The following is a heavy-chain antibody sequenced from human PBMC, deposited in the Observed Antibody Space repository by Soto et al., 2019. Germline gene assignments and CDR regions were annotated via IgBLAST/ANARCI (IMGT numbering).Heavy chain of an antibody. Sequence: GASVKVSCKASGYTFTSYGISWVRQAPGQGLEWMGWISAYNGNTNYAQKLQGRVTMTTDTSTSTAYMELRSLRSDDTAVYYCAREGGRGMVVVPAQHHPFHNSGQGPIVTV. J-gene: IGHJ3*02. CDR1: GYTFTSYG. CDR2: ISAYNGNT. V-gene: IGHV1-18*01. CDR3: AREGGRGMVVVPAQHHPFHN. D-gene: IGHD2-2*01.